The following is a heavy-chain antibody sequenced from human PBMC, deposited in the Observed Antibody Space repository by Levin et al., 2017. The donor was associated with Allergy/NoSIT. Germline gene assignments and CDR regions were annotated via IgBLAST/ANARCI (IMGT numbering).Heavy chain of an antibody. J-gene: IGHJ4*02. CDR2: ISSDGSNK. D-gene: IGHD3-10*01. Sequence: LSLTCAASGFTFSSHAIHWVRQAPDKGLEWVAVISSDGSNKYYADSVRGRFTISRDNSKNALYLQMNSLRAEDTAVYYCAREGVRGVLLSHWGQGTLVTVSS. CDR1: GFTFSSHA. CDR3: AREGVRGVLLSH. V-gene: IGHV3-30-3*01.